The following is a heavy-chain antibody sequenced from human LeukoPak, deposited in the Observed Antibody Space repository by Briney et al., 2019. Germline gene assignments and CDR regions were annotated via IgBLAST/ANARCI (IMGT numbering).Heavy chain of an antibody. CDR3: ARRAGAYSHPYDY. CDR1: GFTFSSYG. CDR2: IRYDGSDK. Sequence: PGGSLRLSCAASGFTFSSYGMHWVRQAPGKGLEWVAFIRYDGSDKYYADSVKGRFILSRDNSRNTLSLEMNSLRAEDTAVYYCARRAGAYSHPYDYWGQGTLVTVSS. V-gene: IGHV3-30*02. J-gene: IGHJ4*02. D-gene: IGHD4/OR15-4a*01.